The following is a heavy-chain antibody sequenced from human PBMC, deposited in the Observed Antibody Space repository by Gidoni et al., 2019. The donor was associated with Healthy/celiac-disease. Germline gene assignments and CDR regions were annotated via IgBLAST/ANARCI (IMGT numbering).Heavy chain of an antibody. CDR2: IKQDGSEK. V-gene: IGHV3-7*01. Sequence: EVQLVESGGGLVQPGGSLRLSCAASGFTFSSYWMSWFRQAPGTGLEWVANIKQDGSEKYYVDSVKGRFTISRDNAKNSRYLQMNSLRAEDTAVYYCARGLSYGFHWGQGTLVTVSS. CDR1: GFTFSSYW. D-gene: IGHD3-3*01. J-gene: IGHJ4*02. CDR3: ARGLSYGFH.